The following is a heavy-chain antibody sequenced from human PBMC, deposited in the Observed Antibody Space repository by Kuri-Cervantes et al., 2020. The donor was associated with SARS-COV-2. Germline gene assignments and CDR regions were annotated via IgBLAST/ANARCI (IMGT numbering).Heavy chain of an antibody. CDR3: SRDPWGADICVLKRAFDY. CDR1: GFLFSDYA. D-gene: IGHD4/OR15-4a*01. J-gene: IGHJ4*02. CDR2: ISFDGRNT. V-gene: IGHV3-30*14. Sequence: GGSLRLSCEASGFLFSDYAMDWGRQAPGKGMGLVATISFDGRNTKIADSVKSRFTITRDNSKNVVYLQMNSLRIEDTAEYFCSRDPWGADICVLKRAFDYWGQGTLVTVSS.